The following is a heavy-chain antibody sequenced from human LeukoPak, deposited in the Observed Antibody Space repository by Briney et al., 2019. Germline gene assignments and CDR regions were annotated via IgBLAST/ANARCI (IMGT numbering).Heavy chain of an antibody. J-gene: IGHJ4*02. V-gene: IGHV1-69*06. CDR2: IIPIFGTA. CDR3: ATAPAYYDSSGYYAGSFDY. D-gene: IGHD3-22*01. CDR1: GGTFSSYA. Sequence: SVKVSCKASGGTFSSYAISWVRQAPGQGLEWMGGIIPIFGTANYAQKFQGRVTMTEDTSTDTAYMELSSLRSEDTAVYYCATAPAYYDSSGYYAGSFDYWGQGTLVTVSS.